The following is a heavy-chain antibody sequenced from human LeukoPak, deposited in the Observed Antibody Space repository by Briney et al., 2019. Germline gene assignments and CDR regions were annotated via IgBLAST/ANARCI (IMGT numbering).Heavy chain of an antibody. D-gene: IGHD6-19*01. V-gene: IGHV4-34*01. CDR3: ARGPGYSSGWSIDY. J-gene: IGHJ4*02. CDR2: INHSGST. Sequence: SETLSLTCAVYGGSFSGYYWSWIRQPPGKGLEWIGEINHSGSTNYNPSLKRRVTISVDTSKNQFSLKLSSVTAADTAVYYCARGPGYSSGWSIDYWGQGTLVTVSS. CDR1: GGSFSGYY.